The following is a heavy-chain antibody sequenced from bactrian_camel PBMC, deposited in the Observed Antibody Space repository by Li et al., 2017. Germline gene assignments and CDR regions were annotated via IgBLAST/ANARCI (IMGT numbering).Heavy chain of an antibody. CDR2: ISTDGST. CDR3: AAEEGDFCASDYDAVGLEYNY. CDR1: GFTFDDSD. J-gene: IGHJ4*01. Sequence: HVQLVESGGGSVQAGGSLRLSCTASGFTFDDSDMGWYRQAPGNECELVSTISTDGSTYYADSVKGRFTISLDNAKNTLYLQMNSLKPEDTAMYYCAAEEGDFCASDYDAVGLEYNYWGQGTQVTVS. D-gene: IGHD4*01. V-gene: IGHV3S55*01.